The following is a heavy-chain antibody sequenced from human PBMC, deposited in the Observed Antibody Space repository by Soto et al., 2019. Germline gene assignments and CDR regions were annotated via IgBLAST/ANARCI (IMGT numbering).Heavy chain of an antibody. CDR1: GYTFTSYT. CDR2: TNAGNGNK. D-gene: IGHD3-10*01. CDR3: ARGGGWVGDPSFDS. V-gene: IGHV1-3*01. J-gene: IGHJ4*02. Sequence: QVQLVQSGAEVKKPGASVKVSCQASGYTFTSYTLHWVRQAPGQGPEWMGWTNAGNGNKKYSQRFQGRLTIPSDRSASTAYMELSSLNFEDTAVYYCARGGGWVGDPSFDSWGQGTLVTVSS.